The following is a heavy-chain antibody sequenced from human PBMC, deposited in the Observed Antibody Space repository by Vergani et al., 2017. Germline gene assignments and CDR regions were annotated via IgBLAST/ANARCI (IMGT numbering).Heavy chain of an antibody. J-gene: IGHJ4*02. V-gene: IGHV4-39*07. CDR3: ARSSRLRLGELSLFLDY. CDR2: IYYSGST. Sequence: QLQLQESGPGLVKPSETLSLTCTVSGGSISRSSYYWGWIRQPPGKGLEWIGSIYYSGSTYSNPSLKSRVTISVDTSKNQFSLKLSSVTAADTAVYYCARSSRLRLGELSLFLDYWGQGTLVTVSS. D-gene: IGHD3-16*02. CDR1: GGSISRSSYY.